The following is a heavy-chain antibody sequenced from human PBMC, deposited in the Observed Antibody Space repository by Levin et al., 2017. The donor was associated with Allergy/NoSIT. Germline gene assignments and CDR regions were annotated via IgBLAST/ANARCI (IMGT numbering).Heavy chain of an antibody. CDR1: GFTFSSYA. J-gene: IGHJ4*02. D-gene: IGHD6-13*01. CDR3: AKGGSSWLFDY. CDR2: ITGTGGRT. Sequence: GGSLRLSCAASGFTFSSYAMSWVRQAPGKGLEWVSSITGTGGRTHYADSVKGRFTISRDNSKNTLYLQMSSLRADDTAVYYCAKGGSSWLFDYWGQGTLVTVSS. V-gene: IGHV3-23*01.